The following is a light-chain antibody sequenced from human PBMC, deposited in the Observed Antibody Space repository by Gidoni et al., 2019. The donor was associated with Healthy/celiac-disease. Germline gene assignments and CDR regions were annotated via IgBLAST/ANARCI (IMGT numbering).Light chain of an antibody. CDR1: QSISSY. Sequence: DIQMTQSPSSLSASVGDRVTITCRASQSISSYLNWYQQKPGKAPKLLIYAASSLQSGVPSRFSGSGSGTDFTLTISSLQPEDFAPYYCQQSYSTPMYTFXXXTKLEIK. V-gene: IGKV1-39*01. CDR2: AAS. J-gene: IGKJ2*01. CDR3: QQSYSTPMYT.